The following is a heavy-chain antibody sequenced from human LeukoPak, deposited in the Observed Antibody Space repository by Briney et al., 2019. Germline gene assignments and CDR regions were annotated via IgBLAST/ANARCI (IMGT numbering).Heavy chain of an antibody. V-gene: IGHV4-39*01. CDR3: AVLNYYDSSGYLDY. J-gene: IGHJ4*02. Sequence: SETLSLTCTVSGGSISSSSYYWGWIRQPPGKGLEWIGSIYYSGSTYYNPSLKSRVTISVDTSKNQFSLKLSSVTAADTAVYYYAVLNYYDSSGYLDYWGQGTLVTVSS. CDR2: IYYSGST. D-gene: IGHD3-22*01. CDR1: GGSISSSSYY.